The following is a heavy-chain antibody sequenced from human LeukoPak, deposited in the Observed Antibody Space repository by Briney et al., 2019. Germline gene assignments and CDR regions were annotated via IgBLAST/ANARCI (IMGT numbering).Heavy chain of an antibody. V-gene: IGHV4-59*08. CDR3: ARHIPGNPYFDY. CDR1: SGSITSYY. Sequence: PSETLSLTCTVSSGSITSYYWSWIRQPPGKGLEWIGYIYYSGTTNYNPPLKSRVTISVETSKNQFSLKLRSVTAADTAVYYCARHIPGNPYFDYWGQGTLVTVSS. D-gene: IGHD2/OR15-2a*01. J-gene: IGHJ4*02. CDR2: IYYSGTT.